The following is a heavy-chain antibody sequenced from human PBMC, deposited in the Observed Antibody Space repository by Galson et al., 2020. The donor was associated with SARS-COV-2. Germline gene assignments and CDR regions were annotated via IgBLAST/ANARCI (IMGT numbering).Heavy chain of an antibody. Sequence: GEFLKISCAAPGFPVSSNYMSWVRQAPGKGLEWVSGIYSGGSTYYADSVKGRFTISRDNSKNTLYLQMNSLRAEDTAVYYCARDLMEAGSLDYWGQGTLVTVSS. V-gene: IGHV3-66*01. D-gene: IGHD6-19*01. CDR2: IYSGGST. J-gene: IGHJ4*02. CDR1: GFPVSSNY. CDR3: ARDLMEAGSLDY.